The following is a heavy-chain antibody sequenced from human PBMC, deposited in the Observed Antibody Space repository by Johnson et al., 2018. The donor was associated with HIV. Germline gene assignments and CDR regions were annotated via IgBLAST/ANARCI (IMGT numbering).Heavy chain of an antibody. CDR3: ARERGSVEYSSSFAFDI. V-gene: IGHV3-30*04. CDR1: GFTFSSYA. CDR2: ISYDGSNK. Sequence: QVQLVESGGGVVQPGRSLRLSCAASGFTFSSYAMHWVRQAPGKGLEWVAVISYDGSNKYYADSVKGRFTISRDNVKNTVYMQVTSLRAEDTAVYYCARERGSVEYSSSFAFDIWGQGTMVTVSS. D-gene: IGHD6-6*01. J-gene: IGHJ3*02.